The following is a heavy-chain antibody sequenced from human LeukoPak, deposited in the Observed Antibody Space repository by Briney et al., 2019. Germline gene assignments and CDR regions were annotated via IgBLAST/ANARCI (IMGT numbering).Heavy chain of an antibody. V-gene: IGHV4-30-2*01. Sequence: SQTLSLTCAVSGGSISSGGYSWSWIRQPPGKGLEWIGYIYHSGSTYYNPSLKSRVTISVDRSKNQFSLKLSSVTAADTAVYYCARVDCSGGSCYSEGWFDPWGQGTLVTVSS. CDR3: ARVDCSGGSCYSEGWFDP. CDR1: GGSISSGGYS. J-gene: IGHJ5*02. CDR2: IYHSGST. D-gene: IGHD2-15*01.